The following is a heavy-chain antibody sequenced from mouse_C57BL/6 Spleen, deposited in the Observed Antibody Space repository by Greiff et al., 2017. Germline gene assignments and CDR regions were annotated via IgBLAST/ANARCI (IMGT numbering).Heavy chain of an antibody. Sequence: DVMLVESGEGLVKPGGSLKLSCAASGFTFSSYAMSWVRQTPEKRLEWVAYISSGGDYIYYADTVKGRFTISRDNARNTLYLQMSSLKSEDTAMYYCHYDYDGFAYWGQGTLVTVSA. CDR2: ISSGGDYI. D-gene: IGHD2-4*01. CDR1: GFTFSSYA. V-gene: IGHV5-9-1*02. CDR3: HYDYDGFAY. J-gene: IGHJ3*01.